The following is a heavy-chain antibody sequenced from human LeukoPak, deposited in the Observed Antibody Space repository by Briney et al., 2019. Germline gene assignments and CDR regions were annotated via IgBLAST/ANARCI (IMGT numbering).Heavy chain of an antibody. D-gene: IGHD3-3*01. V-gene: IGHV1-2*02. Sequence: ASVKVSCKASGYTFTGYYMHWVRQAPGQGLERKGWINPNSGGTNYAQKFQGRVTMTRDTSISTAYMELSRLRSDDTAVYYCGRLEIFGLVTEDYYYYYMDVWGKGTTVTVSS. J-gene: IGHJ6*03. CDR2: INPNSGGT. CDR3: GRLEIFGLVTEDYYYYYMDV. CDR1: GYTFTGYY.